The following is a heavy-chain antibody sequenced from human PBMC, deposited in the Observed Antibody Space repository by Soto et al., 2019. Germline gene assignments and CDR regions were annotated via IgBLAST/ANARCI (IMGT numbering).Heavy chain of an antibody. CDR2: ISAYNGNT. J-gene: IGHJ6*02. D-gene: IGHD2-15*01. CDR3: AREGCCYPIYYYYGMDV. V-gene: IGHV1-18*01. CDR1: GYTFTSYG. Sequence: ASVKVSCKASGYTFTSYGISWVRQAPGQGLEWMGWISAYNGNTNYAQKLQGRVTMTTDTSTSTAYMELRSLRSDDAAVYYCAREGCCYPIYYYYGMDVWGQGTTVTVSS.